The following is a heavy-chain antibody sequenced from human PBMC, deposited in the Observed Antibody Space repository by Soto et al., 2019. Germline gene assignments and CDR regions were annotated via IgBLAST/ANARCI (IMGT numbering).Heavy chain of an antibody. J-gene: IGHJ5*02. D-gene: IGHD6-13*01. V-gene: IGHV4-4*07. Sequence: PSETLSLTCIVSGGSISEKYWNWVRQPPGKGLEWIGLIFANGHTDYNPSLKSRVTMSVDASKNQFPLRLTSMTAADTAVYYCVASLAASGLNWLDPWGRGTLVTGS. CDR3: VASLAASGLNWLDP. CDR1: GGSISEKY. CDR2: IFANGHT.